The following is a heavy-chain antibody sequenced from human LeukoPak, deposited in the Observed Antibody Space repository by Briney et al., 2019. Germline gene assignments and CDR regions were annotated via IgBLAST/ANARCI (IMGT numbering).Heavy chain of an antibody. CDR3: AKTTTGYSSGRFPGWPVDY. CDR1: GFTFSSYA. V-gene: IGHV3-23*01. Sequence: GGSLRLSCAASGFTFSSYAMYWARQAPGKGLEWVSGIFGTGGSTYYAYSVKARFTISRDNYKTKVYLQMNSLRAEDTAVYYCAKTTTGYSSGRFPGWPVDYWGQGTLVTVSS. J-gene: IGHJ4*02. CDR2: IFGTGGST. D-gene: IGHD6-19*01.